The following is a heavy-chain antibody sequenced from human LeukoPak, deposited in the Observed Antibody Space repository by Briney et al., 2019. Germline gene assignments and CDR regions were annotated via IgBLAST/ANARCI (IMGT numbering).Heavy chain of an antibody. V-gene: IGHV4-39*07. Sequence: SETLSLTCTVSGGSISSSSYYWGCIRQPPGKGLEWIASIYYSGSTYYNPSLKSRVTISVDTSKNQFSLKLSSVTAADTAVYYCARTNEGGYTYGYFYYYYMDVWGKGTTVTISS. CDR3: ARTNEGGYTYGYFYYYYMDV. J-gene: IGHJ6*03. D-gene: IGHD5-18*01. CDR2: IYYSGST. CDR1: GGSISSSSYY.